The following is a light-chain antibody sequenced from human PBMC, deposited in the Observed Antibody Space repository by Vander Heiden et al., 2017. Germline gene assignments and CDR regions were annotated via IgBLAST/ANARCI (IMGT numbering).Light chain of an antibody. CDR2: GVS. CDR1: QSVSSN. V-gene: IGKV3-15*01. J-gene: IGKJ3*01. Sequence: EIVMTQSPATLSVSPGERATLSCRASQSVSSNLAWYQQKPGQAPRLLIYGVSTRAAGIPARFSGSGYETDFTLTISSLQSEDFAVYYCQHYNNWPPFTFGHGTKVDIK. CDR3: QHYNNWPPFT.